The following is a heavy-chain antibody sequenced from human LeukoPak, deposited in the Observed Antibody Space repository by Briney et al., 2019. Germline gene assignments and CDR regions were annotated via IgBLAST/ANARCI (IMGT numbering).Heavy chain of an antibody. J-gene: IGHJ4*02. CDR2: IYFIGNT. V-gene: IGHV4-59*01. Sequence: PSETLSLTCTVSGGPISHYYWSWIRQSPGKGLEWIGYIYFIGNTDYNPSLKSRVTISVDTSKNQFSLRLSSVTAADTAVYYCARTTSPARYADYQQIDYWGQGTLVTVSS. D-gene: IGHD4-17*01. CDR1: GGPISHYY. CDR3: ARTTSPARYADYQQIDY.